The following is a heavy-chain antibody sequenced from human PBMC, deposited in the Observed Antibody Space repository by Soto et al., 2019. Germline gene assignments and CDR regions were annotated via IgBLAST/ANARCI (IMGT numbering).Heavy chain of an antibody. J-gene: IGHJ6*02. CDR3: ASFDGTLVRGGRSSPYEMDV. CDR1: GSTFNNYA. V-gene: IGHV1-69*01. D-gene: IGHD3-10*01. CDR2: IIPTFGTG. Sequence: QVLLVQSGPEVKKPGSSVKVSCKASGSTFNNYAINWVRQAPGKGLEWMGGIIPTFGTGNHAQKFQGRVTITADVSTTTAYMELNSLRSEDTAIYYCASFDGTLVRGGRSSPYEMDVWGQGTTVIVSS.